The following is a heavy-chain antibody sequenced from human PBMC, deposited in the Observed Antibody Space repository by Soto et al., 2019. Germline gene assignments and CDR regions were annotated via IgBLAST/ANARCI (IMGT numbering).Heavy chain of an antibody. D-gene: IGHD3-10*01. Sequence: SETLSLTCTVSGGSISSGGYYWSWIRQHPGKGLEWIGYIYYSGSTYYNPSLKSRVTISVDTSKNQFSLKLSSVTAADTAVYYCARGGPGDDYGSGSLIFDYWGQGTLVTVSS. CDR3: ARGGPGDDYGSGSLIFDY. J-gene: IGHJ4*02. CDR1: GGSISSGGYY. V-gene: IGHV4-31*03. CDR2: IYYSGST.